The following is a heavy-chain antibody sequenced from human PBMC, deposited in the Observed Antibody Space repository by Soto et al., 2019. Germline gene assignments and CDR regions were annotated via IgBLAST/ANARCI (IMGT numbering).Heavy chain of an antibody. CDR3: AKVEIYYDSSGYYL. CDR1: GFTFSSYA. J-gene: IGHJ5*02. D-gene: IGHD3-22*01. CDR2: ISGSGGST. Sequence: GGSLRLSCAASGFTFSSYAMSWVRQAPGKGLEWVSAISGSGGSTYYADSVKGRFTISRDNSKNTLYLQMNSLRAEDTAVYYCAKVEIYYDSSGYYLWGQGTPVTVSS. V-gene: IGHV3-23*01.